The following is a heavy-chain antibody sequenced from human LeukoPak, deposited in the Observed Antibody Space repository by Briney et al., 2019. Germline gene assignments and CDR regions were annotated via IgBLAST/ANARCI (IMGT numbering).Heavy chain of an antibody. J-gene: IGHJ4*02. D-gene: IGHD2-2*01. CDR3: VRCNRLAQDSTAEFDY. CDR2: ISSSGGST. CDR1: GFTLSSYA. V-gene: IGHV3-23*01. Sequence: GGSLRLSCAASGFTLSSYAMSWVRQAPGKGLEWVSTISSSGGSTYHADSVKGRFSISRDNSRNTLYLQMNRLRVEDTAMYYCVRCNRLAQDSTAEFDYWGQGTLVT.